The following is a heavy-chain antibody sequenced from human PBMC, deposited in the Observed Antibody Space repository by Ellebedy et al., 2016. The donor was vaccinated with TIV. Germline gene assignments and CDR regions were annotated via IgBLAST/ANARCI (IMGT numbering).Heavy chain of an antibody. CDR2: VYPKSGGT. J-gene: IGHJ4*02. CDR3: ARASGYYGARFDY. CDR1: GYTFTRYYY. V-gene: IGHV1-2*02. D-gene: IGHD3-22*01. Sequence: AASVKVSCKASGYTFTRYYYMHLVRQAPGQGLEWVGWVYPKSGGTKYAQRFQGRVTMARDTSIRTAYMELTRLRSVDTAVYYCARASGYYGARFDYWGQGTLVTVSS.